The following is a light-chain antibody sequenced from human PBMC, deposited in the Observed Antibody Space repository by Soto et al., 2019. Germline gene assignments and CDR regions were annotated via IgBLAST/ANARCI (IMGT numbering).Light chain of an antibody. V-gene: IGKV3-20*01. Sequence: EIVLTQSPGTLSLSPGERATLSCRAGQSVSSSYLAWYQQKPGQAPRLLIYGASSRATGIPDRFSGSGSGTDFTLTISRLEPEDVAVYYCQQYGSSPRTFGQGTKVDIK. CDR1: QSVSSSY. CDR2: GAS. J-gene: IGKJ1*01. CDR3: QQYGSSPRT.